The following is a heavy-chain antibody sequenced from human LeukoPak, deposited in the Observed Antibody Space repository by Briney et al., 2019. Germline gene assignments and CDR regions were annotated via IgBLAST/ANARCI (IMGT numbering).Heavy chain of an antibody. Sequence: GGSLRLSCAASGFTFSSYGMSWVRQAPGKGLEWVSGVSDSSSRIFYTDSVKGRFTISRDNSKNTLYLQMNSLRVEDTAVYYCAKGHSYGYTYFFGMDVWGQGTTVTVSS. CDR1: GFTFSSYG. V-gene: IGHV3-23*01. CDR2: VSDSSSRI. J-gene: IGHJ6*02. D-gene: IGHD5-18*01. CDR3: AKGHSYGYTYFFGMDV.